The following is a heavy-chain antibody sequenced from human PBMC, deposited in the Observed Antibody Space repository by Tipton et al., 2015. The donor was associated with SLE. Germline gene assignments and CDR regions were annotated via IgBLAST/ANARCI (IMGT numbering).Heavy chain of an antibody. Sequence: QSGPEVKKPGASVKVSCKASGYTFTSYGISWVRQAPGQGLEWMGRIIPILGIANYAQKFKGRVTITADKSTSTAYMELSSLRSEDTAVYYCARVGSGWSFDYWGQGTLVTVSS. D-gene: IGHD6-19*01. CDR1: GYTFTSYG. CDR2: IIPILGIA. J-gene: IGHJ4*02. CDR3: ARVGSGWSFDY. V-gene: IGHV1-69*04.